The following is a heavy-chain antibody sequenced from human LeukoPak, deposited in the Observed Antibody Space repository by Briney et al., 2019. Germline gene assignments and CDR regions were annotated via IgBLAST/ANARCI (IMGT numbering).Heavy chain of an antibody. D-gene: IGHD1-26*01. J-gene: IGHJ3*02. Sequence: GGSLRLSCAAPGFTFDDYAMHWVRQAPGKGLEWVSGISWNSGSIGYADSVKGRFTISRDNAKNSLYLQMNSLRAEDTALYYCAKIVGATDAFDIWGQGTMVTVSS. CDR3: AKIVGATDAFDI. CDR1: GFTFDDYA. CDR2: ISWNSGSI. V-gene: IGHV3-9*01.